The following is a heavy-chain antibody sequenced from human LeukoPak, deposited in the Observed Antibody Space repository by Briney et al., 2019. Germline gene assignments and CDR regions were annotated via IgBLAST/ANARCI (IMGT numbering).Heavy chain of an antibody. Sequence: ASVKVSCKAFGYTFTSYGISWVRQAPGQGLEWMGWISAYNGNTNYAQKLQGRVTMTTDTSTSTAYMELRSLRSDDTAVYYCASSHSSSWYGGYYFDYWGQGTLVTVSS. CDR1: GYTFTSYG. CDR3: ASSHSSSWYGGYYFDY. J-gene: IGHJ4*02. D-gene: IGHD6-13*01. V-gene: IGHV1-18*01. CDR2: ISAYNGNT.